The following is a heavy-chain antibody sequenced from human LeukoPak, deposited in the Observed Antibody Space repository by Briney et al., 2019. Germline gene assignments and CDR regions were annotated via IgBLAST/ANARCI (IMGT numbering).Heavy chain of an antibody. V-gene: IGHV1-8*01. CDR3: AREGNWNGDFSIDY. D-gene: IGHD1-1*01. CDR1: GYTFTSYD. J-gene: IGHJ4*02. Sequence: ASVKVSCKASGYTFTSYDINWVRQATGQGLEWMGWMNPNSGNTGYAQKFQGRVTMTRDTSTSTVYMELSSLRSEDTAVYYCAREGNWNGDFSIDYWGQGTLVTVSS. CDR2: MNPNSGNT.